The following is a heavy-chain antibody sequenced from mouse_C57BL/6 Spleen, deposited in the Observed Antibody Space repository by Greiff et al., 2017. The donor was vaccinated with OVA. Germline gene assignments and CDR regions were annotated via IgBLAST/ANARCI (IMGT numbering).Heavy chain of an antibody. J-gene: IGHJ4*01. V-gene: IGHV5-16*01. CDR2: INYDGSST. CDR3: ARGAYYSNLGAMDY. CDR1: GFTFSDYY. D-gene: IGHD2-5*01. Sequence: EVQRVESEGGLVQPGSSMKLSCTASGFTFSDYYMAWVRQVPEKGLEWVANINYDGSSTYYLDSLKSRFIISRDNAKNILYLQMSSLKSEDTATYYCARGAYYSNLGAMDYWGQGTSVTVSS.